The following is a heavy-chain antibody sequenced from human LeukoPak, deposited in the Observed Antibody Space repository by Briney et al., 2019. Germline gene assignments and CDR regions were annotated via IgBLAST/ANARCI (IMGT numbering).Heavy chain of an antibody. V-gene: IGHV3-23*01. CDR2: ISGSGGIT. J-gene: IGHJ4*02. CDR3: AKKPSKWLFDVDL. CDR1: GFTFSSYA. D-gene: IGHD3-22*01. Sequence: GGSLRLSCAASGFTFSSYAMSWVRQAPGKGLEWVSAISGSGGITYYADSVKGRFTISRENSKNTLYLQMNSLRDEDTAVYYCAKKPSKWLFDVDLGGEGTLVTVSS.